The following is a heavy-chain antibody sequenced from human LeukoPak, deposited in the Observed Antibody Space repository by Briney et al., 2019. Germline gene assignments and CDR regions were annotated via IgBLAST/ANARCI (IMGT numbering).Heavy chain of an antibody. J-gene: IGHJ4*02. CDR1: GYTFTSYY. Sequence: ASVKVSCKASGYTFTSYYIHWVRQAPGQGLEWMGIINPSGGSTTYAQKFQGRVTMTRDTSTSTVYMELSSLRSEDTAVYYCATIEAAGTDFDYWGQGTLVTVSS. V-gene: IGHV1-46*01. CDR2: INPSGGST. CDR3: ATIEAAGTDFDY. D-gene: IGHD6-13*01.